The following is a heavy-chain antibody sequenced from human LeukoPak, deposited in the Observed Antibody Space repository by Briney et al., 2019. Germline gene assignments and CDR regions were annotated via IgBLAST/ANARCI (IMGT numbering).Heavy chain of an antibody. CDR3: ARQGGSSSPYYYYYMDV. Sequence: SETLSLTCAVYGGSFSGYYWGWFRQPPGKGLEWIGCIFHSGNTYYNPSLKSRVSISVDTSKNQFSLKLTSVTAADSAVYYCARQGGSSSPYYYYYMDVWGKGTTVTVSS. CDR1: GGSFSGYY. J-gene: IGHJ6*03. D-gene: IGHD6-13*01. CDR2: IFHSGNT. V-gene: IGHV4-34*12.